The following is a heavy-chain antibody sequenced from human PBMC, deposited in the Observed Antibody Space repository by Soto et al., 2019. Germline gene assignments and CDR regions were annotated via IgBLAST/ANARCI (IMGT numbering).Heavy chain of an antibody. CDR2: IYHSGST. Sequence: PSETLSLTCAVSGYSISSGYYWGWIRQPPGKGLEWIGSIYHSGSTYYNPSLKSRVTISVDTSKNQFSLKLSSVTAAGTAVYYCARDSYGSSGYYDYWGQGTLVTSPQ. V-gene: IGHV4-38-2*02. J-gene: IGHJ4*02. D-gene: IGHD3-22*01. CDR1: GYSISSGYY. CDR3: ARDSYGSSGYYDY.